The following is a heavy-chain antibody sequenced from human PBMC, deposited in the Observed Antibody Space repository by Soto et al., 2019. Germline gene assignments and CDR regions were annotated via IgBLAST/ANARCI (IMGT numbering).Heavy chain of an antibody. CDR1: GGTFSSYA. CDR3: ARADCSSTSCYYYYYGMDV. Sequence: QVQLVQSGAEVKKPGSSVKVSCKASGGTFSSYAIRWVRQAPGQGLEWMGGIIPIFGTANYAQKFQGSVTITADDSTSTAYMELRSLRSEDTAVYYCARADCSSTSCYYYYYGMDVWGQGTTVTVSS. J-gene: IGHJ6*02. V-gene: IGHV1-69*01. D-gene: IGHD2-2*01. CDR2: IIPIFGTA.